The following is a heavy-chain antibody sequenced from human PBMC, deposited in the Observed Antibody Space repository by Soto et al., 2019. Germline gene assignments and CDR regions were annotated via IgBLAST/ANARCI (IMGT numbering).Heavy chain of an antibody. CDR3: ARGGATIFGVIDS. CDR2: FLASGGNT. CDR1: GYSFFSYY. V-gene: IGHV1-46*01. D-gene: IGHD3-3*02. Sequence: ASVKVSCKASGYSFFSYYIHWVRQAPGQGLEWMGRFLASGGNTFYAQRFRGRVSMTRDTSSTNTVSLELTSLTSNDTAVYYCARGGATIFGVIDSWGQGTRVTVSS. J-gene: IGHJ4*02.